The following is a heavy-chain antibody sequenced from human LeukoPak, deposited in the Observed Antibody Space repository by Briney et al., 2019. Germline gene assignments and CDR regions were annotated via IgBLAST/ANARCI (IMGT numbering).Heavy chain of an antibody. Sequence: PSETLSLTCTVSGGSISSSSYYWGWIRQPPAKGLEWIGSIYYSGSTYYNPSLKSRVTISVDTSKNQFSLKLSSVTAADTAVYYCARGTTSDFWSGYSPYYFDYWGQGTLVTVSS. CDR1: GGSISSSSYY. CDR3: ARGTTSDFWSGYSPYYFDY. CDR2: IYYSGST. D-gene: IGHD3-3*01. J-gene: IGHJ4*02. V-gene: IGHV4-39*01.